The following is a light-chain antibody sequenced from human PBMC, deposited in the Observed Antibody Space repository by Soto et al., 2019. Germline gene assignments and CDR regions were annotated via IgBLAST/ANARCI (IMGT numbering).Light chain of an antibody. Sequence: VLTQSPSSLSVSLGERATLSCRASQSVSSTYLAWYQQKPGQAPRLLIYGASSRATGIPARFSGSGSGTDFTLTISSLEPEDFAIYYCQQRDNWPITFGPGTKVD. CDR1: QSVSSTY. CDR2: GAS. CDR3: QQRDNWPIT. V-gene: IGKV3D-20*02. J-gene: IGKJ3*01.